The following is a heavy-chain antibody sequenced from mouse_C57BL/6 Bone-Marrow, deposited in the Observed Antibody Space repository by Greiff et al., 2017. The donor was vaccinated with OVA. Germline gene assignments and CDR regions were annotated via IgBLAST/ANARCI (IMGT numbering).Heavy chain of an antibody. CDR2: SRNKANDYTT. CDR3: ARAPGSSYEYFDY. D-gene: IGHD1-1*01. J-gene: IGHJ2*01. CDR1: GFTFSDFY. Sequence: EVKLVESGGGLVQSGRSLRLSCATSGFTFSDFYMEWVRQAPGKGLEWIAASRNKANDYTTEYSASVKGRFIVSRDTSQSILYLQMNALRAEDTAMYYCARAPGSSYEYFDYWGQGTTLTVSS. V-gene: IGHV7-1*01.